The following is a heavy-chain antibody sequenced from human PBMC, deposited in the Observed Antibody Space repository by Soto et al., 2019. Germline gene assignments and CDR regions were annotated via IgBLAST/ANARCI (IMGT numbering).Heavy chain of an antibody. J-gene: IGHJ4*02. CDR1: GFTFSSYA. CDR3: ARVHSSGWYVFDY. V-gene: IGHV3-30-3*01. Sequence: QVQLVESGGGVVQPGRSLRLSCAASGFTFSSYAMHWVRQAPGKGLEWVAVISYDGSNKYYADSVKGRFTISRDNSKNTLYLQMNSLRAEDTDVYYCARVHSSGWYVFDYWGQGTLVTVSS. CDR2: ISYDGSNK. D-gene: IGHD6-19*01.